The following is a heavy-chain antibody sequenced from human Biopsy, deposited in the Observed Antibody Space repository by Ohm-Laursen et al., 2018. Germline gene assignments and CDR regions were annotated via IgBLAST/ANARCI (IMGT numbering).Heavy chain of an antibody. J-gene: IGHJ4*02. D-gene: IGHD1-26*01. V-gene: IGHV4-59*07. Sequence: SDTLSLTCTVPGGSIYNFFWSWIRQPPGKGLEWIGYIYYSGSTNYNPSLKSRVTISVDRSKNHFSLELSSVTAADTAVYYCARVGVGAPSIDYFDSWGQGALVTVSS. CDR1: GGSIYNFF. CDR2: IYYSGST. CDR3: ARVGVGAPSIDYFDS.